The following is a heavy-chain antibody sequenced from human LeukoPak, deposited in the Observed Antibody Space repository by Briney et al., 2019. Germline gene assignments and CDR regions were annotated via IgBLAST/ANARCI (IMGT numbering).Heavy chain of an antibody. D-gene: IGHD7-27*01. V-gene: IGHV3-49*03. CDR3: TRKMLGIAWFDP. CDR2: IRSKAYGGTT. J-gene: IGHJ5*02. CDR1: GFTFGDYT. Sequence: GGSLRLSCTVSGFTFGDYTMSWFRQAPGKGLEWVGFIRSKAYGGTTEYAASVNGRFTISRDDSKSIAYLQMNSLQSEDIAVYYCTRKMLGIAWFDPWGQGTLVTVP.